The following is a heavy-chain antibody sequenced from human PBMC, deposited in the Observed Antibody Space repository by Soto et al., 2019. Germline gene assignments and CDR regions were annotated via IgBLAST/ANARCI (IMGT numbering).Heavy chain of an antibody. CDR2: IEYNAKNR. V-gene: IGHV3-33*05. CDR3: AREGDDYCSGTRCFHYYGLDV. Sequence: QVQLVESGGGVVQPGTSLRLSCTASGFTFNSYGIHWVRQAPGKGLEWLALIEYNAKNRFYADSVKGRFSISRDNSRNPVYLQGNGLRAEYTAVYYCAREGDDYCSGTRCFHYYGLDVWGQGTTVIVSS. CDR1: GFTFNSYG. D-gene: IGHD2-15*01. J-gene: IGHJ6*02.